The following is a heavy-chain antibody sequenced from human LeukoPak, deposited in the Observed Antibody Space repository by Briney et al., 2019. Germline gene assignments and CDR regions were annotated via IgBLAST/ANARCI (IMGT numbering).Heavy chain of an antibody. V-gene: IGHV3-48*04. D-gene: IGHD6-25*01. CDR2: ISSSSSTI. J-gene: IGHJ5*02. CDR3: AREWSAAFDP. Sequence: GGSLRLSCVGSGFTFSSYGMNWVRQAPGKGLEWVSYISSSSSTIYYADSVKGRFTISRDNTKKSLYLQMNSLRAEDTAVYYCAREWSAAFDPWGQGTLVTVSS. CDR1: GFTFSSYG.